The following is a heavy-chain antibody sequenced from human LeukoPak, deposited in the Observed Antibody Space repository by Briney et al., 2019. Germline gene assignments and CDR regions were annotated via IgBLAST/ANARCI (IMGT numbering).Heavy chain of an antibody. CDR3: ARDHSAMPSY. V-gene: IGHV3-30*03. J-gene: IGHJ4*02. CDR1: GFTFSSYK. Sequence: PGRSLRLSCAASGFTFSSYKFHWLRQAPGKGLELLTVISYDGSYTSYGASVKGRFTVSRDNSQNTLYLQVNGLRAEDTALYYCARDHSAMPSYWGQGTLVTVSS. CDR2: ISYDGSYT. D-gene: IGHD2-2*01.